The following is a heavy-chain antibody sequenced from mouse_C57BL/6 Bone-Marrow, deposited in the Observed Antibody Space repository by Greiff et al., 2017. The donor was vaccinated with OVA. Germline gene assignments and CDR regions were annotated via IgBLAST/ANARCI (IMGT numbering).Heavy chain of an antibody. J-gene: IGHJ4*01. CDR3: TIGKEAYYYAMDY. Sequence: VQLQQSGAELVRPGASVKLSCTASSFNIKDDYMHWVKQRPEQGLEWIGWIDPENGDTEYASKFQGKATITADTSSNTAYLQLSSLTSEDTAVYYCTIGKEAYYYAMDYWGQGTSVTVSS. CDR2: IDPENGDT. CDR1: SFNIKDDY. D-gene: IGHD2-1*01. V-gene: IGHV14-4*01.